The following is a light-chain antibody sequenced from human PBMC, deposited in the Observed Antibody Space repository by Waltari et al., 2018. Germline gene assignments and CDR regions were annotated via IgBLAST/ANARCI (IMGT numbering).Light chain of an antibody. CDR1: QSVSRALRT. V-gene: IGKV3-20*01. CDR3: QRYGTLPAT. Sequence: EIVLTQSPGTLSLSPGERATLSCRASQSVSRALRTLAWYQQKPGQAPRRLIYDASTRATGIPDRFSGSGSGTDFTLTISRLEPDDFAVYYCQRYGTLPATFGQGTKVGIK. J-gene: IGKJ1*01. CDR2: DAS.